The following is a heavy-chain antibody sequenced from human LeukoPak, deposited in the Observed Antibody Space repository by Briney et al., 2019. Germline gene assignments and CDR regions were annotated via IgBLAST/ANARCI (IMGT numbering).Heavy chain of an antibody. CDR2: ISYDGSNK. D-gene: IGHD3-10*01. V-gene: IGHV3-30*04. Sequence: PGRSLRLSCAASGFTFSSYAMHWVRQAPGKGLEWVAVISYDGSNKYYADSVKGRFTISRDNSKNTLYLQMNSLRAEDTAVYYCARVPYGSGSYYDYYYYMDVWGKGTTVTVSS. J-gene: IGHJ6*03. CDR3: ARVPYGSGSYYDYYYYMDV. CDR1: GFTFSSYA.